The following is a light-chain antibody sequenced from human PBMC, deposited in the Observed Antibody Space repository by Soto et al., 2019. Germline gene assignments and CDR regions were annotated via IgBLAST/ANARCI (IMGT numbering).Light chain of an antibody. CDR2: GAS. CDR1: QGVSSTY. J-gene: IGKJ2*01. V-gene: IGKV3-20*01. CDR3: QLYGNSPPMYT. Sequence: EIVLTQSPGTLSLSPGERATLSCRASQGVSSTYLAWYQQRLGQAPRLLIFGASSRATGIPDRFSGSGSGTDSTLSISRLEPEDFAVYYCQLYGNSPPMYTFGQGTKVDIK.